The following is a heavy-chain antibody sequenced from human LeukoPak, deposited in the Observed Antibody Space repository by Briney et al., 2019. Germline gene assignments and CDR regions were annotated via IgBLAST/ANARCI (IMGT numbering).Heavy chain of an antibody. Sequence: PGGSLRLSCAASGFTFDDYAMHWVRQAPGKGLEWVSGISWNSGSIGYADSVKGRFTISRDNPKNSLYLQMNSLRAEDTALYYCAKDTHPRPQYYFDYWGQGTLVTVSS. CDR3: AKDTHPRPQYYFDY. CDR2: ISWNSGSI. V-gene: IGHV3-9*01. CDR1: GFTFDDYA. J-gene: IGHJ4*02.